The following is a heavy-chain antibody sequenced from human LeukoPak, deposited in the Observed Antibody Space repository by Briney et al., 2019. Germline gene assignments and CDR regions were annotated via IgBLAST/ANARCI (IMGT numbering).Heavy chain of an antibody. CDR2: VGPYNRKT. CDR1: GYAFSSYG. Sequence: GASVKVSCKASGYAFSSYGIGWVRQAPGQGLEWMGWVGPYNRKTNYSQKFQGRVTMTTDTSTNTAYLELRTLRSDDTAVYYCARDRGGGPLECWFDPWGQGTLVTVSS. J-gene: IGHJ5*02. V-gene: IGHV1-18*01. D-gene: IGHD3-3*01. CDR3: ARDRGGGPLECWFDP.